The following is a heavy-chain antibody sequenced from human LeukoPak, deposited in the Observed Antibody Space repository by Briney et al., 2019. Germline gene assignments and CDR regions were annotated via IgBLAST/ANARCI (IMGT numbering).Heavy chain of an antibody. J-gene: IGHJ4*02. CDR1: GVSFSTYY. V-gene: IGHV4-34*01. CDR3: ARQLYGSDY. D-gene: IGHD4-17*01. CDR2: VNHSGYT. Sequence: SETLSHTCDVSGVSFSTYYWSWIRQSPEKGLEWIGEVNHSGYTNYNPSLKGGVTISVDTSKNQFSLKLSSVTAADTAVYYCARQLYGSDYWGQGTLVTVSS.